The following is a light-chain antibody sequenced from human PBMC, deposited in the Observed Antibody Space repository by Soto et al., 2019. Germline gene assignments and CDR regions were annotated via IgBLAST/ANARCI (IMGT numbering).Light chain of an antibody. J-gene: IGKJ1*01. CDR2: RSS. V-gene: IGKV1-5*03. Sequence: ILMSQSPSSLSASVGDRVTITCRASQDLDNWLSWYQQTPGKAPQLLIYRSSTLKTGVPSRFSGFGSGTEYTRTISGLQPDDFATYYCQQYSRYWTFGQGTMVEI. CDR3: QQYSRYWT. CDR1: QDLDNW.